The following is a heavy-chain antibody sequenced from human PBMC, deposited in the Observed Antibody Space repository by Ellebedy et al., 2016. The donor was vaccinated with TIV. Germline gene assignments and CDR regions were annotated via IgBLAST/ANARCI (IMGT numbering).Heavy chain of an antibody. V-gene: IGHV1-8*01. CDR1: GYTFTSYD. CDR3: ARGVAVAGTHWYFDL. Sequence: ASVKVSCXASGYTFTSYDINWVRQATGQGLEWMGWMNPNSGNTGYAQKFQGRVTMTRNTSISTAYMELSSLRSEDTAVYYCARGVAVAGTHWYFDLWGRGTLVTVSS. D-gene: IGHD6-19*01. CDR2: MNPNSGNT. J-gene: IGHJ2*01.